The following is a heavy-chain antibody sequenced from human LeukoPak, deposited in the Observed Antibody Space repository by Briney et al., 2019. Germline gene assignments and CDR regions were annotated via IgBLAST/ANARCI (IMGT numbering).Heavy chain of an antibody. CDR2: IKQDGREI. J-gene: IGHJ4*02. Sequence: GGSLRLSCAASGFTLSSYWMSWVRQAPGKGLEWVANIKQDGREIYYVDSVKGRFTISRDNAKNSLYLQMNSLRAEDTAVYYCARHPADYWGQGTLVTVSS. CDR1: GFTLSSYW. CDR3: ARHPADY. V-gene: IGHV3-7*03. D-gene: IGHD2-2*01.